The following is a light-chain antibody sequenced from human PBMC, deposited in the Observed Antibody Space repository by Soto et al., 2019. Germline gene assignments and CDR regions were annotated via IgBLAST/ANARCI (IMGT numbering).Light chain of an antibody. Sequence: DIQMTQSPASLSASVGERVTLTCRASQSISSYLNWYQQKPGKAPKLLIYAASTLQSGVPSRFSGSGSGTEFTLTISSLQPEDFATYYCQQSYSTPPTFGQGTKVEIK. CDR2: AAS. J-gene: IGKJ1*01. CDR3: QQSYSTPPT. CDR1: QSISSY. V-gene: IGKV1-39*01.